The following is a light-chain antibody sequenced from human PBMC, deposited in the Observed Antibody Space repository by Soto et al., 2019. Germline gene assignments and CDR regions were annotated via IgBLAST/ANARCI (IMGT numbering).Light chain of an antibody. V-gene: IGKV1-39*01. J-gene: IGKJ1*01. CDR3: QQSFSTPPT. Sequence: DIQMTQSPSSLSASVGDRVTITCQSSQRISTYLSWYQQKLGKAPDLLIYGASSLQRGVPSRFGGSGSGTNFTLTIINFQPEDFATYYCQQSFSTPPTFGRGTKVDI. CDR2: GAS. CDR1: QRISTY.